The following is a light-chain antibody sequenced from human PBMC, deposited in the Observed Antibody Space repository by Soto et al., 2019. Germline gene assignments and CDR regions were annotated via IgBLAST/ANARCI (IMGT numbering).Light chain of an antibody. CDR1: QSVSSTY. CDR3: QQSNKWPDT. Sequence: EIVLTQSPGTLSLSPGERATLSCRASQSVSSTYLIWYQQKPGQAHRLLIYDASTRATGVPARFSGTGSGTEFTLTISSLQSEDFAVYFCQQSNKWPDTFGQGTKVDIK. J-gene: IGKJ2*01. CDR2: DAS. V-gene: IGKV3-15*01.